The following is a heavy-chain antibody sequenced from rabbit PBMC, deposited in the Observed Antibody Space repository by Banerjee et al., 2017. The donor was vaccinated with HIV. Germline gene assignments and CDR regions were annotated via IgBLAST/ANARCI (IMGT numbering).Heavy chain of an antibody. J-gene: IGHJ4*01. CDR1: GLDFSSGYD. V-gene: IGHV1S45*01. CDR3: ARDERDAAHGGYGYGGFDL. D-gene: IGHD6-1*01. CDR2: IYAGSSGSS. Sequence: QEQLEESGGGLVKPEGSLTLTCKASGLDFSSGYDMCWVRQAPGKGLEWIACIYAGSSGSSYYASWAKGRFTISKTSSNTVTLQMTSLTAADTATYFCARDERDAAHGGYGYGGFDLWGPSPLVTVS.